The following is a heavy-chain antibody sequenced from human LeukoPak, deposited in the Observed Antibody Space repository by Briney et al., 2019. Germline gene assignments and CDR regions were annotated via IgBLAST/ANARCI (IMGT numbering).Heavy chain of an antibody. CDR3: ASDFGDYQPVDY. CDR1: GFRFSDHA. D-gene: IGHD2-21*01. V-gene: IGHV3-30*14. CDR2: ISFDGTNK. J-gene: IGHJ4*02. Sequence: GRSLRLSCEASGFRFSDHAMHWVRQAPGKGLEWVAVISFDGTNKYYADSVDGRFTIPRVNSKNTVFLQMDSLRREDTAVYFCASDFGDYQPVDYWGQGTLVTVSS.